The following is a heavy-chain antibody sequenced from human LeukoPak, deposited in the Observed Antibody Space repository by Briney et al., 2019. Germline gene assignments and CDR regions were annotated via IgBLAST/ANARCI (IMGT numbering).Heavy chain of an antibody. D-gene: IGHD2-15*01. Sequence: ASVQVSCKASGGTFSSYAISWVRQAPGQGLEWMGGIIPIFGTANYAQKFQGRVTITADESTSTAYMELSSLRSEDTAVYYCARGLRCSGGSCYSGLFDSWGQGTLVTVSS. V-gene: IGHV1-69*01. CDR1: GGTFSSYA. J-gene: IGHJ5*01. CDR3: ARGLRCSGGSCYSGLFDS. CDR2: IIPIFGTA.